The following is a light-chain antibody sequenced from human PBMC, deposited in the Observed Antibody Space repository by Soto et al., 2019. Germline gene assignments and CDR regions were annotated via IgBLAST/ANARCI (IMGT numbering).Light chain of an antibody. CDR2: GAS. Sequence: EIVMTQSPATLSVSPGERATISCRASKSISSELAWYQQKPGQPPRLLIYGASTRATGVPARFTGSGSGSDFTLTISGLQSEDFAVYYCQQGHNWPLTFGQGTRLEI. V-gene: IGKV3-15*01. CDR1: KSISSE. J-gene: IGKJ2*01. CDR3: QQGHNWPLT.